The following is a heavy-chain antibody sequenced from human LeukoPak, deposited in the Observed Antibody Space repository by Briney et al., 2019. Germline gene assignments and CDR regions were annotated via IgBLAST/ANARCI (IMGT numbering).Heavy chain of an antibody. Sequence: PSGTLSLTCAVSGGSISSSNWWSWVRQPPGKGLEWIGEIYHSGSTNYNPSLKSRVTISVDKSKNQFSLKLSSVTAADTAVYYCARAYGYYDSSGYYPVRIGYFQHWGQGTLVTVSS. V-gene: IGHV4-4*02. D-gene: IGHD3-22*01. J-gene: IGHJ1*01. CDR1: GGSISSSNW. CDR2: IYHSGST. CDR3: ARAYGYYDSSGYYPVRIGYFQH.